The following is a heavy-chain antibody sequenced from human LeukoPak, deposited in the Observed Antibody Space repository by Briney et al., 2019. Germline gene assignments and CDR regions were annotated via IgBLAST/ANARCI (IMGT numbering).Heavy chain of an antibody. CDR1: GYTFTGYY. Sequence: ASVKVSCKASGYTFTGYYMYWVRQAPGQGLEWMGRINPNSGGTNYAQKFQGRVTMTRDTSTSTAYMELSRLRSDDTAVYYCARGSDSSSSWGIDYWGQGTLVTVSS. D-gene: IGHD6-6*01. CDR2: INPNSGGT. V-gene: IGHV1-2*06. J-gene: IGHJ4*02. CDR3: ARGSDSSSSWGIDY.